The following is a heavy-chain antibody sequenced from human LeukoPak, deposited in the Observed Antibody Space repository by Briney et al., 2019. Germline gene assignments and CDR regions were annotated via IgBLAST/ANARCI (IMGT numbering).Heavy chain of an antibody. CDR1: GLTFINYW. D-gene: IGHD1-26*01. V-gene: IGHV3-7*03. J-gene: IGHJ4*02. CDR2: INRDGSGK. CDR3: ARVEYSGNGNLY. Sequence: GGSLRLSCAGSGLTFINYWMTWVRQVPGKGLEWVANINRDGSGKYYLPSVRGRFTISKDHAKYSLYLQMDSLRPEDTAIYYCARVEYSGNGNLYWGQGTLVTVSS.